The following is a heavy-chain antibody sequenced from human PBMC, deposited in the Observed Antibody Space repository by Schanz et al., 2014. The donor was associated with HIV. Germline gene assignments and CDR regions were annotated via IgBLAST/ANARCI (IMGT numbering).Heavy chain of an antibody. CDR1: GFTFSSYG. V-gene: IGHV3-30*18. Sequence: QVQLVESGGGVVQPGRSLRLSCAASGFTFSSYGMHWVRQSPGKGLEWVAVLSYDGTNKYYADSVRGRFSISRDNSKNTLYLQMNSLTAEDTAVYYCAKDRITGTTGVPYYYYGMDVWGQGTTVTVSS. J-gene: IGHJ6*02. CDR2: LSYDGTNK. D-gene: IGHD1-7*01. CDR3: AKDRITGTTGVPYYYYGMDV.